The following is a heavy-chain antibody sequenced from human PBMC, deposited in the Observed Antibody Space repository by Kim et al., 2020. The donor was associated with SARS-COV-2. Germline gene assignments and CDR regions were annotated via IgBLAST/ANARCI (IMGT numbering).Heavy chain of an antibody. Sequence: SETLSLTCTVSCGSCSGSSYYWGWIRQPPGKGLEWIANIYNSGATYYNPSLKSRVSISMDMSKKQFSLELSSVTAADTAVYYCARDPSDRGFAWGQGILVTVSS. CDR1: CGSCSGSSYY. CDR3: ARDPSDRGFA. D-gene: IGHD3-3*01. J-gene: IGHJ5*02. V-gene: IGHV4-39*07. CDR2: IYNSGAT.